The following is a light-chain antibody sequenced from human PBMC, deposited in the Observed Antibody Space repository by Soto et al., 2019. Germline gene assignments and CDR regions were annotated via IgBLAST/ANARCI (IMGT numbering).Light chain of an antibody. J-gene: IGKJ1*01. CDR3: QQYKNWPRT. Sequence: EIVMTQSPATLSVSPGERVTLSCRASQSVSNNLAWYQQKPGQAPRLLIHGASTRSTGVPARFSGSGSRTEFTLTISSLQSEDFPVYSCQQYKNWPRTFGQGTKVDVK. V-gene: IGKV3-15*01. CDR1: QSVSNN. CDR2: GAS.